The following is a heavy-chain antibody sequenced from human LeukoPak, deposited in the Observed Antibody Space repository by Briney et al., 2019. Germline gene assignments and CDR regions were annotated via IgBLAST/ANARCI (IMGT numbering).Heavy chain of an antibody. V-gene: IGHV4-4*07. CDR1: GGSISGYY. J-gene: IGHJ4*02. CDR3: ARGKYDTSGYYQQFDF. CDR2: IYSSGST. D-gene: IGHD3-22*01. Sequence: SETLSLTCIVSGGSISGYYWNWIRQSAGKGLEWIGRIYSSGSTNYNPSLEGRVTMSVETSKNQLSLKLSSVTAADTAVYYCARGKYDTSGYYQQFDFWGQGTLVTVSS.